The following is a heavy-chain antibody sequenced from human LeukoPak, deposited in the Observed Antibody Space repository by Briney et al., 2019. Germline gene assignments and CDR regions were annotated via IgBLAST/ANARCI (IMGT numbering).Heavy chain of an antibody. V-gene: IGHV3-33*06. CDR1: GFTFSSYG. CDR3: AKDGPDGYNWSADY. J-gene: IGHJ4*02. Sequence: PGGSLRLSCAASGFTFSSYGMHWVRQAPGKGLEWVAVIWYDGSNKYYADSVKGRFTISRVNSKNTLYLQMNSLRAEDTAVYYCAKDGPDGYNWSADYWGQGTLVTVSS. CDR2: IWYDGSNK. D-gene: IGHD5-24*01.